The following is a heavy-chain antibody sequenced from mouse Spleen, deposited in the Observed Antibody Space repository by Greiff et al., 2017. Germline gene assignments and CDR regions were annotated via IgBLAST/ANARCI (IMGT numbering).Heavy chain of an antibody. CDR3: ARGEVRRNYAMDY. CDR1: GYTFTSYW. D-gene: IGHD2-14*01. Sequence: QVQLQQPGAELVKPGASVKLSCKASGYTFTSYWMHWVKQRPGQGLEWIGMIHPNSGSTNYNEKFKSKATLTVDKSSSTAYMQLSSLTSEDSAVYYCARGEVRRNYAMDYWGQGTSVTVSS. J-gene: IGHJ4*01. CDR2: IHPNSGST. V-gene: IGHV1-64*01.